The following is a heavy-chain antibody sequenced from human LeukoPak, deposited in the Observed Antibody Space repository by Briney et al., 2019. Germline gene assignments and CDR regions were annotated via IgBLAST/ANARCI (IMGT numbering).Heavy chain of an antibody. J-gene: IGHJ4*02. V-gene: IGHV1-46*01. Sequence: ASVKVSCKASGYTFTDYYIHWVRQAPGQGLEWMGIINPSGGRTYYAQNFQDRVIMTRDTSTSTVYMELSSLRSEDTAVYYCARALVLMGTTARCYFDSWGQGTLVTVSS. D-gene: IGHD1-7*01. CDR3: ARALVLMGTTARCYFDS. CDR1: GYTFTDYY. CDR2: INPSGGRT.